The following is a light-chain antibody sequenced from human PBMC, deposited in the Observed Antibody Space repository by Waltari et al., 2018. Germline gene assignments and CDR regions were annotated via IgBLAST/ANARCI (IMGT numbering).Light chain of an antibody. CDR3: QQYSTSPPT. CDR1: QRVLERSNSKNS. V-gene: IGKV4-1*01. CDR2: WAS. J-gene: IGKJ3*01. Sequence: DTVMTQSPDPLAVSLGERASITCKSSQRVLERSNSKNSLAWYQQKPGQRPKLLIYWASTRKSGVPDRFSGSGSGTDFTLIINSLQAEDVAVYFCQQYSTSPPTFGPGTRVDL.